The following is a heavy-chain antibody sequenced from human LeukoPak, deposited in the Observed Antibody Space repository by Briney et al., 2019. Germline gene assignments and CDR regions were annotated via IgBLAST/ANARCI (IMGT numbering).Heavy chain of an antibody. Sequence: SVKVSCKASGGTFSSYAISWVRQAPGQGLEWMGRIIPIFGTANYAQKFQGRGTITTDESTSTANMAPSSLRSEDKAVYSCARVGRPLAPDYWGQGTLVTVSS. J-gene: IGHJ4*02. CDR1: GGTFSSYA. D-gene: IGHD1-1*01. CDR3: ARVGRPLAPDY. CDR2: IIPIFGTA. V-gene: IGHV1-69*05.